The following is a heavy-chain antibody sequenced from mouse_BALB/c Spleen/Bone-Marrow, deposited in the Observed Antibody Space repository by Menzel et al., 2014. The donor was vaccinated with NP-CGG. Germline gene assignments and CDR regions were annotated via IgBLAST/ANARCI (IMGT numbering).Heavy chain of an antibody. V-gene: IGHV14-3*02. CDR2: IDPANGNT. D-gene: IGHD1-1*01. CDR1: GFNIKDTY. Sequence: VQLKESGAELVKPGASVKLSCTASGFNIKDTYMHWVKQRPEQGLEWIGRIDPANGNTKYDPKFQGKATITADTSSNTAYQQLSSLTSEDTAVYYCVRSREYYFDYWGQGTTLTVSS. CDR3: VRSREYYFDY. J-gene: IGHJ2*01.